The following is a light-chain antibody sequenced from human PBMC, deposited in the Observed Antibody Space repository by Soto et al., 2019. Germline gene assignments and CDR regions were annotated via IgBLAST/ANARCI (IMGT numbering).Light chain of an antibody. V-gene: IGKV1-5*01. CDR1: QSINRY. J-gene: IGKJ1*01. Sequence: DIQLTQSPSTLSASVGERVTVTCRASQSINRYLAWYQQKPGKAPKLLVYDASTLEGGVPSSFSGSGSATDFTLTISSLQPDDFATYYCQQYKDGAWTFGQGTRVEIK. CDR3: QQYKDGAWT. CDR2: DAS.